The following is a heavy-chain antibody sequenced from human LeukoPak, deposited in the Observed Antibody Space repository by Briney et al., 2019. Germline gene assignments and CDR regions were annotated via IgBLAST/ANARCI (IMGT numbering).Heavy chain of an antibody. CDR1: GGSFSGYY. V-gene: IGHV4-34*01. D-gene: IGHD6-13*01. CDR2: INHSGST. J-gene: IGHJ4*02. CDR3: ARASDHGYSSSLGGRWYFDY. Sequence: SETLSLTCAVYGGSFSGYYWSWIRQPPGKGLEWIGEINHSGSTNYNPSLKSRVTISVGTSKNQFSLKLSSVTAADTAVYYCARASDHGYSSSLGGRWYFDYWGQGTLVTVSS.